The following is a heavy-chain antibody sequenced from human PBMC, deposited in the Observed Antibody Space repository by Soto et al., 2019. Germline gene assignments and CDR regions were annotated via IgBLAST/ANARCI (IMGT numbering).Heavy chain of an antibody. CDR2: IYYSGST. CDR1: GGSISSSSYY. Sequence: PSETLSLTCTVSGGSISSSSYYWGWIRQPPGKGLEWIGSIYYSGSTYYNPSLKSRVTISVDTSKNQFSLKLSSVTAADTAVYYCARHRSSGGSCYLCDAFDIWGQGTMVTVSS. V-gene: IGHV4-39*01. J-gene: IGHJ3*02. CDR3: ARHRSSGGSCYLCDAFDI. D-gene: IGHD2-15*01.